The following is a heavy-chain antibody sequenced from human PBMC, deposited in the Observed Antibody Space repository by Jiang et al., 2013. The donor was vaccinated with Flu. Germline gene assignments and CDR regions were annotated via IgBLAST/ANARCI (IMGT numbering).Heavy chain of an antibody. CDR2: SSGLSGST. J-gene: IGHJ3*02. D-gene: IGHD5/OR15-5a*01. CDR3: AKSRLEVSLAEAFDI. Sequence: VQLLESGGGAAQPGGSLRLSCAASGFTFSTYGMSWVRQAPGKGLEWVSSSGLSGSTYYADSVKGRFTISRDNSKNTLSLQMNSLRAEDTAVYFCAKSRLEVSLAEAFDIWGQGTRVTVSS. CDR1: GFTFSTYG. V-gene: IGHV3-23*01.